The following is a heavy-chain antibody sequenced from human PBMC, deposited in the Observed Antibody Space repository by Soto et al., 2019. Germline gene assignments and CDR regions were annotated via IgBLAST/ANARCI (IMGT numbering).Heavy chain of an antibody. CDR2: IDPSASYT. J-gene: IGHJ6*02. D-gene: IGHD3-3*01. Sequence: CRKISCLCSGYSSTSYWVSWVRHMPGKVPERLGRIDPSASYTNYSPSFQGHVTISADKSISTDYVQWSSLTASETAMYYSEGEYYGFWSRPTTSGMDVSGQGSTLTVS. CDR3: EGEYYGFWSRPTTSGMDV. V-gene: IGHV5-10-1*01. CDR1: GYSSTSYW.